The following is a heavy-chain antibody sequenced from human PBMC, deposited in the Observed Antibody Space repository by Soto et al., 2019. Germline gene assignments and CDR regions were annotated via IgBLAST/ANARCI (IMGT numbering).Heavy chain of an antibody. CDR1: GYTFTSQW. CDR3: ARLVDGYPGY. J-gene: IGHJ4*02. D-gene: IGHD5-12*01. V-gene: IGHV5-51*01. Sequence: GESLKISCKASGYTFTSQWIGWVRQKPGKGLEWMGLIFPGDSDTRYSPSSQGQVTISADKSISTAFLQWSSLKASDTAMYYCARLVDGYPGYWGQGTLVTVSS. CDR2: IFPGDSDT.